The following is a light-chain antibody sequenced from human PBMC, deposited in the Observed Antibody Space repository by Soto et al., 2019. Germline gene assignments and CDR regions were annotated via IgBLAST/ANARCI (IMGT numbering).Light chain of an antibody. CDR1: QSVSSSY. V-gene: IGKV3-20*01. CDR3: LQYGISPYT. Sequence: EIVLTQSPGTLSLSPGERATLSCRASQSVSSSYLAWYHQKPGQAPRLPIYGASSKATRNPDIFNGSGSRTNFSLTISKLEPEDLSVYYCLQYGISPYTFDHGTKQEIK. J-gene: IGKJ2*01. CDR2: GAS.